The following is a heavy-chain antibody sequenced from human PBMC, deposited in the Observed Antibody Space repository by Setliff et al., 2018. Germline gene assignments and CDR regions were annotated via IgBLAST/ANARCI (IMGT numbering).Heavy chain of an antibody. D-gene: IGHD5-18*01. Sequence: GGSLRLSCAASGFTFSSYSMNWVRQAPGKGLEWVSSISSSSSYIYYADSVKGRFTISRDNARNSLYLQMNSLRAEDTAVYYCARDRGRQLGYTGDAFDIWGQGTMVTVSS. CDR2: ISSSSSYI. V-gene: IGHV3-21*01. CDR3: ARDRGRQLGYTGDAFDI. J-gene: IGHJ3*02. CDR1: GFTFSSYS.